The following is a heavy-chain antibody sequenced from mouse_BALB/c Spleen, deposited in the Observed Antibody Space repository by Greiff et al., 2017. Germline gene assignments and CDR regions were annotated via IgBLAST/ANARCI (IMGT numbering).Heavy chain of an antibody. CDR2: IDPANGNT. Sequence: VQLQHSGAELVKPGASVKLSCTASGFNIKDTYMHWVKQRPEQGLEWIGRIDPANGNTKYDPKFQGKATITADTSSNTAYLQLSSLTSEDTAVYYCARELRPSYAMDYWGQGTSVTVSS. CDR1: GFNIKDTY. CDR3: ARELRPSYAMDY. D-gene: IGHD1-2*01. V-gene: IGHV14-3*02. J-gene: IGHJ4*01.